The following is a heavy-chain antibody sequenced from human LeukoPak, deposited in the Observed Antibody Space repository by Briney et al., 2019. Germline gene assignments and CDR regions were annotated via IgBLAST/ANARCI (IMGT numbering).Heavy chain of an antibody. CDR1: GFSFSSYG. V-gene: IGHV3-30*02. Sequence: PGGSLRLSCAGSGFSFSSYGMHWVRQAPGKGLEWMAFIRSDGSNKYYADSVKGRFTISRDNPKNTLYLQMNSLRAEDTALYYCAKAYSSGYAFDIWGQGTVVTVSS. D-gene: IGHD3-22*01. CDR3: AKAYSSGYAFDI. J-gene: IGHJ3*02. CDR2: IRSDGSNK.